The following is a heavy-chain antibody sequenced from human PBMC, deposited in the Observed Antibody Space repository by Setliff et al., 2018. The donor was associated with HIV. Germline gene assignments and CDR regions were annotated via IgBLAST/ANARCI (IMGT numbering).Heavy chain of an antibody. CDR1: GYGFSSYG. CDR3: ARMRGGHNIREGAFDI. D-gene: IGHD1-20*01. J-gene: IGHJ3*02. Sequence: ASVKVSCKASGYGFSSYGIGWVRLAPGQGLEWMGWMSTDNGNTNYAQKVQGRVTMTTDTGTRTAYMELRSLRSDDTAMYYCARMRGGHNIREGAFDIWGQGTMVTVSS. CDR2: MSTDNGNT. V-gene: IGHV1-18*01.